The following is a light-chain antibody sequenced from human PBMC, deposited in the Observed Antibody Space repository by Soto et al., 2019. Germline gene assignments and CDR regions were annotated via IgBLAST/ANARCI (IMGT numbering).Light chain of an antibody. CDR3: QSYDSSLSGSV. CDR2: DNN. CDR1: SSNIGAGYA. V-gene: IGLV1-40*01. Sequence: QSVLTQPPSVSGAPGQRVTISCTGSSSNIGAGYAVHWYQQVPGTAPKLLISDNNNRPSGVPDRFSGSKSGTSASLAITGLQAEDEADYHCQSYDSSLSGSVFGGGTKLTVL. J-gene: IGLJ2*01.